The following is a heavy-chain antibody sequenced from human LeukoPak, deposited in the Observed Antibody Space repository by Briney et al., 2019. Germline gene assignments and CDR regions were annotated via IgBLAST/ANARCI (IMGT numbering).Heavy chain of an antibody. CDR3: ARKGYYGSGSYYNDDY. CDR2: INHSGST. V-gene: IGHV4-34*01. D-gene: IGHD3-10*01. J-gene: IGHJ4*02. CDR1: GGSFSGYY. Sequence: PSETLSLTCAVYGGSFSGYYWSWIRQPPGKGLEWIGEINHSGSTNYNPSLKSRVTISVDTSKDQFSLKLSSVTAADTAVYYCARKGYYGSGSYYNDDYWGQGTLVTVSS.